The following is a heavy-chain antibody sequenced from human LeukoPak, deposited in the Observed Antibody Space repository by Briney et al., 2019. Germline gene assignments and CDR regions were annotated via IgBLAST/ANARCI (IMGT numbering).Heavy chain of an antibody. J-gene: IGHJ4*02. CDR2: INHSGST. CDR3: AARVVAATAPGDY. CDR1: GGSFSGYY. V-gene: IGHV4-34*01. D-gene: IGHD2-15*01. Sequence: PSETLSLTCAVYGGSFSGYYWSWIRQPPGKGLEWIGEINHSGSTNYNPSLKSRVTISVDTSKNQFSLKLSSVTAADTAVYYCAARVVAATAPGDYWGQGTLVTVSS.